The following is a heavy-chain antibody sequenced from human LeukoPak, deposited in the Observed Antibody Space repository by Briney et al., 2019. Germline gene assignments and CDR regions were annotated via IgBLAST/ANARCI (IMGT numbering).Heavy chain of an antibody. Sequence: PGGSLRLSCAASGFTLSSYGMNWVRQAPGKGLEWVSYISSTSNTIYYADSVKGRFTISRDNAQNSMYLQMNSLRVEDTAVYYCTSWGDTTAEYFQRWGQGTLVTVSS. CDR1: GFTLSSYG. J-gene: IGHJ1*01. CDR2: ISSTSNTI. D-gene: IGHD2-21*02. CDR3: TSWGDTTAEYFQR. V-gene: IGHV3-48*04.